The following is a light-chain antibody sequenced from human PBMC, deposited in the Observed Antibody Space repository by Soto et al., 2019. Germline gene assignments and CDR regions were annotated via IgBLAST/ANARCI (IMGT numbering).Light chain of an antibody. CDR2: DAS. V-gene: IGKV3-11*01. CDR3: QQRMNWTLT. Sequence: EIVSTQSPASLSLSPGERATLSCRASQSVSSYLAWYQKKPGQDPRILIFDASTRASGIPPRFSGSGSGTDFNLTISRVDTDDFAVYECQQRMNWTLTFGGGTKVDIK. J-gene: IGKJ4*01. CDR1: QSVSSY.